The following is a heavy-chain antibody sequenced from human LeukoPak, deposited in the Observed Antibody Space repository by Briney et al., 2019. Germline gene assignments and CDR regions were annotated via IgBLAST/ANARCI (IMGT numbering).Heavy chain of an antibody. Sequence: GGSLRLSCAASGFTFDDYGMSWVRQAPGKGLEWVSGINWNGGSTGYTDSVKGRFTISRDNAKNSLYLQMNSLRAEDTALYYCARGPYYLRPYYYYMDVWGKGTTVTVSS. J-gene: IGHJ6*03. V-gene: IGHV3-20*04. D-gene: IGHD3-10*01. CDR1: GFTFDDYG. CDR2: INWNGGST. CDR3: ARGPYYLRPYYYYMDV.